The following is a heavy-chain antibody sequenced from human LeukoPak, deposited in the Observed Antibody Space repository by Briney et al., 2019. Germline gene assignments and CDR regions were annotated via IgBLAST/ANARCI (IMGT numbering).Heavy chain of an antibody. J-gene: IGHJ4*02. CDR1: GYTFTSYY. D-gene: IGHD2-2*01. CDR3: AREVPAAPGDY. Sequence: ASVKVSCKASGYTFTSYYMHWVRQAPGQGLEWMGRINPNSGGTNYAQKFQGRVTMTRDTSISTACMELSRLRSDDTAVYYCAREVPAAPGDYWGQGTLVTVSS. V-gene: IGHV1-2*06. CDR2: INPNSGGT.